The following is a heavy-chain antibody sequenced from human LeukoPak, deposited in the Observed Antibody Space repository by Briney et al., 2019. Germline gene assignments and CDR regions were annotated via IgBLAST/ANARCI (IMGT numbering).Heavy chain of an antibody. V-gene: IGHV1-46*03. CDR2: INPSGGST. D-gene: IGHD6-19*01. J-gene: IGHJ4*02. CDR1: GYTFTSYY. Sequence: ASVKVSCKASGYTFTSYYMHWVRQAPGQGLEWMGIINPSGGSTSYAQKFQGRVTMTRDTSTSTVYMELSSLRSEDTAVYYCARSLLGYSSGWYENDYWGQGTLVTVSS. CDR3: ARSLLGYSSGWYENDY.